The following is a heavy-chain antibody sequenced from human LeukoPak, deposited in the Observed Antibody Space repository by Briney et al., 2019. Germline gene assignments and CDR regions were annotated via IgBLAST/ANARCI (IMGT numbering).Heavy chain of an antibody. V-gene: IGHV3-73*01. J-gene: IGHJ3*02. CDR2: IRSTANGYAT. D-gene: IGHD1-26*01. Sequence: GGSLRLSCAASGFTFSGSALHWVRQASGKGLEWVGRIRSTANGYATAYAASVRGRFTISRDDSKNTAYLQMDSLKTEDTAVYYCARGGSYLSAFDIWGQGTMVTVSS. CDR1: GFTFSGSA. CDR3: ARGGSYLSAFDI.